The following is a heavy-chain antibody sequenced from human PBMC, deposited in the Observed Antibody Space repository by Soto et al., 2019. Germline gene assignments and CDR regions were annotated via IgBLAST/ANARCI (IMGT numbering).Heavy chain of an antibody. D-gene: IGHD3-3*01. CDR2: MNPNSGNT. Sequence: ASVKVSCKASGYTFTSYDINWVRQATGQGLEWMGWMNPNSGNTGYAQKFQGRVTMTRNTSISTAYMELSSLRSEDTAVYDCARLTGGVVILREGNWFDPWGQGTLVTVSS. CDR1: GYTFTSYD. V-gene: IGHV1-8*01. CDR3: ARLTGGVVILREGNWFDP. J-gene: IGHJ5*02.